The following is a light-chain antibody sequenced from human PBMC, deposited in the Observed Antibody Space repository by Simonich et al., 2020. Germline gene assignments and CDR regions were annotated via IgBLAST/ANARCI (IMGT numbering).Light chain of an antibody. CDR1: NLRSYY. CDR2: GKN. V-gene: IGLV3-19*01. CDR3: NSRDSSGNHVV. Sequence: SSELTQDPAVSVALGQTVRSTCQGDNLRSYYESWYQQKPGQAPVLVIYGKNNRPSGIPDRFSGSSSGNTASLTITGAQAEDEADYYCNSRDSSGNHVVFGGGTKLTVL. J-gene: IGLJ2*01.